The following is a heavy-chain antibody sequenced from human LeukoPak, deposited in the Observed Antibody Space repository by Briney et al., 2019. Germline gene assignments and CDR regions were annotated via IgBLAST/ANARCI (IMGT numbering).Heavy chain of an antibody. CDR1: GYTFTGYY. CDR3: ARGGELLIPHRRNWFDP. D-gene: IGHD1-26*01. Sequence: ASVKVSCKASGYTFTGYYMHWVRQAPGQGLEWMGWINPNSGGTNYAQKFQGWVTMTRDTSISTAYMELSRLRSGDTAVYYCARGGELLIPHRRNWFDPWGQGTLVTVSS. CDR2: INPNSGGT. V-gene: IGHV1-2*04. J-gene: IGHJ5*02.